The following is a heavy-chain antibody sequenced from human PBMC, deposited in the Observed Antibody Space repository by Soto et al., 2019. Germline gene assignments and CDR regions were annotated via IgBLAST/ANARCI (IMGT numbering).Heavy chain of an antibody. J-gene: IGHJ5*02. V-gene: IGHV3-23*01. CDR1: GFTFSSYV. D-gene: IGHD6-13*01. CDR3: AKDGSSWSFNWFDP. Sequence: PGGSLRLSCAASGFTFSSYVMSWVRQAPGKGLEWVSAISGSGGTTYYADSVKGRFTISRDNSKNTLYLQMNSLRADDTALYYCAKDGSSWSFNWFDPWGQGTLVTVSS. CDR2: ISGSGGTT.